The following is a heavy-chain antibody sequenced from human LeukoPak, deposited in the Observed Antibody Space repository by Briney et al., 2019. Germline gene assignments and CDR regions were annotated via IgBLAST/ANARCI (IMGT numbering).Heavy chain of an antibody. CDR1: RGSISSYY. CDR3: ARQSTPANIDY. V-gene: IGHV4-59*08. CDR2: IYYSGNT. J-gene: IGHJ4*02. Sequence: LEALSLTCTEPRGSISSYYWSWVPQTLGKGLGRIGYIYYSGNTNYNPSLKSRVTISIDTSKNQFSLGLSSVTAADTAVYYCARQSTPANIDYWGQGTLVTDYS.